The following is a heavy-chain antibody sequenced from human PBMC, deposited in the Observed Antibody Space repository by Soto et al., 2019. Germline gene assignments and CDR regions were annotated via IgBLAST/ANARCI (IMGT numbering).Heavy chain of an antibody. CDR1: GYTFTTYA. V-gene: IGHV1-3*01. CDR3: ARGPLRNWFDP. D-gene: IGHD5-12*01. Sequence: AAVKVSCKASGYTFTTYAMHWVRQAPGQRLEWMGWINAGNGNTKYSQKFQGRVTITKNTSASTAYMELSSLRSEDTAVYYCARGPLRNWFDPWGQGTLVTVSS. CDR2: INAGNGNT. J-gene: IGHJ5*02.